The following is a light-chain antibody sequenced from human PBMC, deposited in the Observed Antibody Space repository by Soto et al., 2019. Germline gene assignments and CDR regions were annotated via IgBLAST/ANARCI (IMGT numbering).Light chain of an antibody. CDR2: DAS. J-gene: IGKJ4*01. V-gene: IGKV3-11*01. CDR1: QDINTY. CDR3: QHRYNSPLN. Sequence: EVVLTQSPATLSLSPGEKATLSCRASQDINTYLGWYQQKPGQPPRLLIYDASNRASGIPARFIGSGSGTDLTLTNDTLEPEDFAIYYCQHRYNSPLNFGEGTKVEIK.